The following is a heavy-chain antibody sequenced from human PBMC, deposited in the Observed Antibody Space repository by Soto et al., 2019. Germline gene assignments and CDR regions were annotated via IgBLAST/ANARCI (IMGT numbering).Heavy chain of an antibody. CDR1: RFRFSDFA. CDR3: AKDAVPYNGKWDWFDS. J-gene: IGHJ5*01. V-gene: IGHV3-23*01. Sequence: DVQLLESGGGLVQPGGSLTLSCAASRFRFSDFAMSWVRQAPGKGLEWVSSIGGLGSDTYYADPVKGRFTISIDNSKSTLYFQMDGLRDEGTAVYYCAKDAVPYNGKWDWFDSWGQGTLVIVS. CDR2: IGGLGSDT. D-gene: IGHD1-20*01.